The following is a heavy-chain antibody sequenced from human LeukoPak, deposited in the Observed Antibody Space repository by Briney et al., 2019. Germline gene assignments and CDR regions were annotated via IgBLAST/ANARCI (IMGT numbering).Heavy chain of an antibody. D-gene: IGHD3-9*01. CDR1: GGSISSSSYY. Sequence: SETLSLTCTVSGGSISSSSYYWGWIRQPPGKGLEWIGSIYYSGSTYYNPSLKSRVTISVDTSKNQFSLKLSSVTAADTAVYYCARWYYDILTGYRYFDYWGQGTLVTVSS. V-gene: IGHV4-39*07. J-gene: IGHJ4*02. CDR3: ARWYYDILTGYRYFDY. CDR2: IYYSGST.